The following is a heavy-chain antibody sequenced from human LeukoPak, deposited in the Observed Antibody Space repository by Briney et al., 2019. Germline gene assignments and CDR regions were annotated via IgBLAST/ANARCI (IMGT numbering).Heavy chain of an antibody. J-gene: IGHJ3*02. D-gene: IGHD4-23*01. CDR1: GFTFSSYP. V-gene: IGHV3-30*14. Sequence: GGSLRLSCAASGFTFSSYPMHWVRQAPGKGLEWVAVISSDGSNKYYADSVKGRFTISRDNSKNTLYLQMNSLRAEDTAVYYCAKVFLSGNDAFDIWGQGTMVIVSS. CDR3: AKVFLSGNDAFDI. CDR2: ISSDGSNK.